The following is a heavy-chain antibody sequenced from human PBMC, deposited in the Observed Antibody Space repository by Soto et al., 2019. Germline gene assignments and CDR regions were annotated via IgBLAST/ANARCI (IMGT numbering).Heavy chain of an antibody. V-gene: IGHV3-30*04. CDR2: IAYDGSNR. Sequence: QVQLVESGGGVVQPGRPRGLSGAASGFSISRSAMHWVRQAPGKGLEWVPVIAYDGSNRWYADSAKGRFTISRDNSKSTVYLEMSSLRGEDTAVYYCARDLQAGTDNVNWFAPWGQGTLVTVSS. CDR3: ARDLQAGTDNVNWFAP. D-gene: IGHD1-1*01. CDR1: GFSISRSA. J-gene: IGHJ5*02.